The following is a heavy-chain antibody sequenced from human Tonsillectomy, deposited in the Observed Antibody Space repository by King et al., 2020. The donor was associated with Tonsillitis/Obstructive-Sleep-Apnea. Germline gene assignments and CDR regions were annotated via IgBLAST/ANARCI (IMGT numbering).Heavy chain of an antibody. CDR3: NGQYYDSSGYYARAYYFDY. D-gene: IGHD3-22*01. CDR1: GFTFSSYA. CDR2: ISGSGGST. V-gene: IGHV3-23*04. Sequence: VQLVESGGGLVQPGGSLRLSCAASGFTFSSYAMSWVRQAPGKGLEWVSAISGSGGSTYYADSVKGRFTISRDNSKNTLYLQMNSLRAEDTAVYYCNGQYYDSSGYYARAYYFDYWGQGTLVTVSS. J-gene: IGHJ4*02.